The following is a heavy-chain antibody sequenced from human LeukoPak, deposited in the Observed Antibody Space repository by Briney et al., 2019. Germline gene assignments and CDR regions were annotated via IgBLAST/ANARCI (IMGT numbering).Heavy chain of an antibody. CDR1: GYTFTSYY. CDR2: INPSGGST. CDR3: ARDRHFYDILTGYYTYYYGMDV. V-gene: IGHV1-46*01. D-gene: IGHD3-9*01. J-gene: IGHJ6*02. Sequence: ASVKVSCKASGYTFTSYYMHWVRQAPGQGLEWMGIINPSGGSTSYAQKSQGRVTMTRDTSTSTVYMELSSLRSEDTAVYYCARDRHFYDILTGYYTYYYGMDVWGQGTTVTVSS.